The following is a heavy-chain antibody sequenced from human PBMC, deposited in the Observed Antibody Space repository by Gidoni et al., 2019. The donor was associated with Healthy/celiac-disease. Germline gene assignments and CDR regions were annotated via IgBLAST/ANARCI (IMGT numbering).Heavy chain of an antibody. CDR2: INAGNGNT. Sequence: QVQLVQSGAEVKKPGASVKVSCKASGYTFTSYAMHWVRQAPGQRLEWMGWINAGNGNTKYSQKFQGRVTITRDTSASTAYMELSSLRSEDTAVYYCARDGVVVIPGSPLNHNWFDPWGQGTLVTVSS. D-gene: IGHD3-22*01. J-gene: IGHJ5*02. CDR1: GYTFTSYA. CDR3: ARDGVVVIPGSPLNHNWFDP. V-gene: IGHV1-3*01.